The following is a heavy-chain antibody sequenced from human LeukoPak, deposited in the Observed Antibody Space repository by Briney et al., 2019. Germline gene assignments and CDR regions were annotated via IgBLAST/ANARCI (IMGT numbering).Heavy chain of an antibody. CDR2: IWYDGSNK. CDR3: AREGTDYGDYLNWFDP. CDR1: GFTFSSYG. J-gene: IGHJ5*02. Sequence: GRSLRLSCAASGFTFSSYGMHWVRQAPGKGLEWVAVIWYDGSNKYYADSVKGRFTISRDNSKNTLYLQMNSLRAEDTAVYYCAREGTDYGDYLNWFDPWGQGTLVTVSS. V-gene: IGHV3-33*01. D-gene: IGHD4-17*01.